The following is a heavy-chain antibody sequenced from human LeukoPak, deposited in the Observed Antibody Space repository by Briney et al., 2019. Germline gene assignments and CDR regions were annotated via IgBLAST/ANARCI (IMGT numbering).Heavy chain of an antibody. CDR1: GYTFTGYY. CDR2: INPNSGGT. V-gene: IGHV1-2*02. CDR3: ARVSLAAVLYYYGMDV. Sequence: ASVKVSCKASGYTFTGYYMHWVRQAPGRGLEWMGWINPNSGGTNYAQKFQGRVTMTRDTSISTAYMELSRLRSDDTAVYYCARVSLAAVLYYYGMDVWGQGTTVTVSS. J-gene: IGHJ6*02. D-gene: IGHD1-1*01.